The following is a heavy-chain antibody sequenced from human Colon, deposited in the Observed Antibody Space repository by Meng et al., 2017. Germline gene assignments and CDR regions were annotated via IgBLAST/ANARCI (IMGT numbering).Heavy chain of an antibody. Sequence: GESLKISCKGSGYSFTNYWIGWVRQIPGKGLEWMGVIYPFDSDAIYSPSFQGQVTISADRSINTAYLQLSSLKASDTAMYYCARWGGGSVTTSGDYWGQGTLVTVSS. J-gene: IGHJ4*02. CDR3: ARWGGGSVTTSGDY. CDR1: GYSFTNYW. CDR2: IYPFDSDA. V-gene: IGHV5-51*01. D-gene: IGHD4-17*01.